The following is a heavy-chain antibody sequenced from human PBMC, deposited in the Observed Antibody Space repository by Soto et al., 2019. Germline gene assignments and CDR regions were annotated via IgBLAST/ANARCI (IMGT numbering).Heavy chain of an antibody. CDR1: GGSISSYY. CDR3: ARAGSSWSWWFDP. Sequence: PSETLSLTCTVSGGSISSYYWSWIRQPPGKGLEWIGYIYYSGSTNYNPSLKSRVTISVDTSKNQFSLKLSSVTAADTAVYYCARAGSSWSWWFDPWGQGTLVTVSS. J-gene: IGHJ5*02. CDR2: IYYSGST. V-gene: IGHV4-59*01. D-gene: IGHD6-13*01.